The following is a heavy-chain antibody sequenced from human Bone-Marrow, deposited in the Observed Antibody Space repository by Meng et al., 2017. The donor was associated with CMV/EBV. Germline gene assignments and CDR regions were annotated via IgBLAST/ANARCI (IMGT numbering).Heavy chain of an antibody. J-gene: IGHJ6*02. Sequence: GESLKISCAASGFTFDNYDMHWVRQAPGKGLEWVSSIDVSDETYYLGAVEGRFTISRESAKNSLDLQMNNMIVGDTAVYYCARGGLYDSSSGYSHHDNFDLWGQGTTVTVSS. V-gene: IGHV3-13*01. CDR1: GFTFDNYD. CDR3: ARGGLYDSSSGYSHHDNFDL. CDR2: IDVSDET. D-gene: IGHD3-3*01.